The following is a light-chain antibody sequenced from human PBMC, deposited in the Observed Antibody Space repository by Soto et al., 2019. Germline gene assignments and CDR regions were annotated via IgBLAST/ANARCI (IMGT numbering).Light chain of an antibody. Sequence: EIVLTQSPGTLSLFPGEGTTLPCRAIQSVSNNFVAWYQQRPGKAPRLLIYGSSSRASGIPDRFSGSGSGTDFTLTISRLEPEDFAVYYCQQYCCSLLSFGGGTKVDIK. V-gene: IGKV3-20*01. CDR2: GSS. CDR3: QQYCCSLLS. J-gene: IGKJ4*01. CDR1: QSVSNNF.